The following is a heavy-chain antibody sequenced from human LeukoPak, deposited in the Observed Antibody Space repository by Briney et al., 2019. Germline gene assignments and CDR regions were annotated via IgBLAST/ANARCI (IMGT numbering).Heavy chain of an antibody. J-gene: IGHJ5*02. Sequence: GGSLRLSCAASGFTFCSYAMSWVRQAPGKRLDWVSAISGSGGSTYYADSGKGRFTISRDNSKNTLYLQMNSLRAEDTAVYYCAKAPQQLVRRVWFDPWGQGTLVTVSS. CDR3: AKAPQQLVRRVWFDP. D-gene: IGHD6-13*01. CDR1: GFTFCSYA. V-gene: IGHV3-23*01. CDR2: ISGSGGST.